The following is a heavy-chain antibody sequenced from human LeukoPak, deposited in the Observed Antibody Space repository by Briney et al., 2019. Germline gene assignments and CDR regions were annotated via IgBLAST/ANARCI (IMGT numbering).Heavy chain of an antibody. CDR2: IKQDGSEK. CDR3: ARVLGELNYYYYGMDV. CDR1: GGSFSGYY. D-gene: IGHD3-10*01. V-gene: IGHV3-7*01. Sequence: PSETLSLTCAVYGGSFSGYYWSWIRQPPGKGLEWVANIKQDGSEKYYVDSVKGRFTISRDNAKNSLYLQMNSLRAEDTAVYYCARVLGELNYYYYGMDVWGQGTTVTVSS. J-gene: IGHJ6*02.